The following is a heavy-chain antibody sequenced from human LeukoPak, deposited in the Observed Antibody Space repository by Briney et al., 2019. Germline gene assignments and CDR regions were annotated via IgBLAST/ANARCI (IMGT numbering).Heavy chain of an antibody. D-gene: IGHD1-1*01. CDR1: GYTFTSYG. V-gene: IGHV1-18*01. Sequence: GASVKVSCKASGYTFTSYGISWVRQAPGQGVEWMGWISGYNGNTNYAQKLQGRVTMTTDTSTSTVYMELRSLRSDDTAVYYCARYGSLGTTNYYYYGMDVWGQGTTVTVSS. CDR3: ARYGSLGTTNYYYYGMDV. J-gene: IGHJ6*02. CDR2: ISGYNGNT.